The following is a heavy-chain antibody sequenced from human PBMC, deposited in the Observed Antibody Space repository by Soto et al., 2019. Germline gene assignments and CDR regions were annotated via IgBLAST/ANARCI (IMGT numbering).Heavy chain of an antibody. J-gene: IGHJ6*02. CDR1: GFTFSSYS. CDR2: ISSSSSYI. Sequence: GGSLRLSCAASGFTFSSYSMSWVRQAPGKGLEWVSSISSSSSYIYYADSVKGRFTISRDNAKNSLYLQMNSLRAEDTAVYYCARDRARPNGADYYYYYGMDVWGQGTTVTVSS. CDR3: ARDRARPNGADYYYYYGMDV. V-gene: IGHV3-21*01. D-gene: IGHD1-1*01.